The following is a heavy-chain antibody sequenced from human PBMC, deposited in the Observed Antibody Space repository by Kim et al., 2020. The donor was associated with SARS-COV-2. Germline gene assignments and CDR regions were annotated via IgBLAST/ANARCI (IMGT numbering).Heavy chain of an antibody. V-gene: IGHV3-30-3*01. CDR2: ISYDGSNK. J-gene: IGHJ4*02. CDR1: GFTFSSYA. CDR3: ARGPLVLLWFGELLYNHYFDY. Sequence: GGSLRLSCATSGFTFSSYAMHWVRQAPGKGLEWVAVISYDGSNKYYADSVKGRFTISRDNSKNTLYLQMNSLRAEDTAVYYCARGPLVLLWFGELLYNHYFDYWGQGTLVTVSS. D-gene: IGHD3-10*01.